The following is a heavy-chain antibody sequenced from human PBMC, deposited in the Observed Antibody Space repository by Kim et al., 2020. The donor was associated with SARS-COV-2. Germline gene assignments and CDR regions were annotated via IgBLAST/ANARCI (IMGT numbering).Heavy chain of an antibody. CDR1: GFTFGDFA. CDR3: AKDLVRSCCRSFHI. J-gene: IGHJ3*02. V-gene: IGHV3-9*01. D-gene: IGHD6-6*01. CDR2: LSWNSGVI. Sequence: GGSLRLSCAASGFTFGDFAMHWVRQAPGKGLEWVSGLSWNSGVIGYADSVKGRFTISRHKAENTLYLQMNSLSAEDTAFYYCAKDLVRSCCRSFHIWGQGTMVTVSS.